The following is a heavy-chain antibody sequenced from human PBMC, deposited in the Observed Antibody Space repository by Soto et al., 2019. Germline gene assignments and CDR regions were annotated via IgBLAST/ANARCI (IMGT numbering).Heavy chain of an antibody. CDR3: ARDTARGYYYGMDV. CDR2: IYYSGST. V-gene: IGHV4-31*03. D-gene: IGHD5-18*01. Sequence: SETLSLTCTVSGGSISSGGYYWSWIRQHPGKGLEWIGYIYYSGSTHYNPSLKGRVTISVDTSKNQFSLKLSSVTAADTAVYYCARDTARGYYYGMDVWGQGTTVTVSS. CDR1: GGSISSGGYY. J-gene: IGHJ6*02.